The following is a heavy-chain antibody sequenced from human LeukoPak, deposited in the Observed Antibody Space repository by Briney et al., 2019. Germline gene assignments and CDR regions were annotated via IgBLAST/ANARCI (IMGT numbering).Heavy chain of an antibody. CDR3: ARDKGGASADYHFDN. V-gene: IGHV3-30*04. CDR2: ISSDGRNK. CDR1: GFTFSSYA. Sequence: GRSLRLSCEASGFTFSSYAMHWVRQAPGKGLEWVAVISSDGRNKHYADSVKGRFTISRDNSKNTLFLQMNSLRAEDTAVYYCARDKGGASADYHFDNWGQGTLVTVSS. D-gene: IGHD6-13*01. J-gene: IGHJ4*02.